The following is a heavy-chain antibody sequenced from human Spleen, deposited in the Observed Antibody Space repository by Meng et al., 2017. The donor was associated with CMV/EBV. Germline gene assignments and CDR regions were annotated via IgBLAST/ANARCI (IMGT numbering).Heavy chain of an antibody. J-gene: IGHJ6*02. V-gene: IGHV3-48*03. CDR3: AREGGGVVPAAILVYYYYGLDA. D-gene: IGHD2-2*02. Sequence: GGSLRLSCAASGFIFSDYEMNWVRQAPGKGLEWVSYISTSDSTIYYADSVKGRFTISRDNAKNSLYLQMNSLRAEDTAVYYCAREGGGVVPAAILVYYYYGLDAWGQGTTVTVSS. CDR2: ISTSDSTI. CDR1: GFIFSDYE.